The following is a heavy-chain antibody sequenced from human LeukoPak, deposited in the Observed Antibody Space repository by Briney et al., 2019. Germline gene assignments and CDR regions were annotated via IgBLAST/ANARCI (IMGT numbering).Heavy chain of an antibody. CDR2: ISSSSSYI. CDR3: ASGRGFGELLWSH. D-gene: IGHD3-10*01. J-gene: IGHJ4*02. V-gene: IGHV3-21*01. Sequence: GGSLRLSCAASGFTFSSYSMNWVRQAPGKGLEWVSSISSSSSYIYYADSVKGRFTISRDNAKNSLYLQMNSLRAEDTAVYYCASGRGFGELLWSHWGQGTLVTVSS. CDR1: GFTFSSYS.